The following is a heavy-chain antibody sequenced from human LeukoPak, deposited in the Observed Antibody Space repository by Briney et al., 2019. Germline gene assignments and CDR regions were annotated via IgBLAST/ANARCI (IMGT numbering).Heavy chain of an antibody. D-gene: IGHD4-23*01. CDR2: IYYSGST. J-gene: IGHJ4*02. CDR1: GGSISSYY. V-gene: IGHV4-59*01. Sequence: SETLSLTCTVSGGSISSYYWSWIRQPPGKGLEWIGYIYYSGSTNYNPSLKSRVTISVDTSKNQFSLKLSSVTAADTAVYYCARVHDYGGLYFDYWGQGTLVTVSS. CDR3: ARVHDYGGLYFDY.